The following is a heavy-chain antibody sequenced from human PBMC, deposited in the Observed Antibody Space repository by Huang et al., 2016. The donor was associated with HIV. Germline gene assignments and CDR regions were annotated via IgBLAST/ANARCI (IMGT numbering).Heavy chain of an antibody. CDR2: IRSDATDK. Sequence: QVQLVESGGGVVQPGGSLRLSCAASGFTFATYGMHWVRQAPGQGLGGVAFIRSDATDKYYADSVKGRFTASRDNSKNTLFLHMNSLRPEDTALYYCAKIPPLHANLATSGPGPVDYWGQGTLVTVSS. D-gene: IGHD6-13*01. CDR1: GFTFATYG. J-gene: IGHJ4*02. CDR3: AKIPPLHANLATSGPGPVDY. V-gene: IGHV3-30*02.